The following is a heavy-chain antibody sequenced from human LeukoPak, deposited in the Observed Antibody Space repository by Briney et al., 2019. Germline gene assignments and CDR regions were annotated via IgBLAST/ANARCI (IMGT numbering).Heavy chain of an antibody. CDR2: IYHSGST. J-gene: IGHJ4*02. CDR1: GGSISTYY. V-gene: IGHV4-59*01. CDR3: ARDGYSGSDAL. D-gene: IGHD5-12*01. Sequence: PSETLSLTCTVSGGSISTYYWSWIRQPPGKGLEWIGYIYHSGSTKYNPSLKSRVTISVDTSQNQFSLKLSSVTAADTAVYYCARDGYSGSDALWGQGTLVTVSS.